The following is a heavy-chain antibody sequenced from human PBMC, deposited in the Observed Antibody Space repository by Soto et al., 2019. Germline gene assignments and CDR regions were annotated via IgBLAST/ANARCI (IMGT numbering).Heavy chain of an antibody. Sequence: QMQLVESGGGVVQPGRSPRLSCAASGFTFSSYGMHWVRQAPGKGLEWVAIISYDGNYKYYADSVKGRFTVSRDNSKNTVYLQMNSLRAEDTAVYYCAKGRWAARPDYYYFGMDVWGQGNTVTVSS. CDR1: GFTFSSYG. CDR3: AKGRWAARPDYYYFGMDV. CDR2: ISYDGNYK. V-gene: IGHV3-30*18. J-gene: IGHJ6*02. D-gene: IGHD6-6*01.